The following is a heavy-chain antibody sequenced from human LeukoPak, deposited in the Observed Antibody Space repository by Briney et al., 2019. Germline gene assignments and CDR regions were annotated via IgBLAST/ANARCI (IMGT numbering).Heavy chain of an antibody. CDR2: IRYDGSNK. D-gene: IGHD1-26*01. CDR1: GFTFSSYA. Sequence: GGSLRLSCAASGFTFSSYAMHWVRQAPGKGLEWVAFIRYDGSNKYYADSVKGRFTISRDNSKNTLYLQMNSLRVEDTAVYYCAKQSAGSYYNYFDYWGQGILVTVSS. CDR3: AKQSAGSYYNYFDY. J-gene: IGHJ4*02. V-gene: IGHV3-30*02.